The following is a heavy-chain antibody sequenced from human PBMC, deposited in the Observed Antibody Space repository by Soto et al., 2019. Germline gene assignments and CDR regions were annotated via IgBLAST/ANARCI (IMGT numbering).Heavy chain of an antibody. CDR2: IYYSGST. D-gene: IGHD2-15*01. Sequence: QVQLQESGPGLVKPSQTLSLTCTVSGGSISSGGYYWSWIRPHPGKALEWIGYIYYSGSTHYNPSPKRRVTNSVDTSTNQFSRKLSSVTATDTAVYYCARVLWLLLDPDAVDIWGQGTMVTVSA. J-gene: IGHJ3*02. CDR3: ARVLWLLLDPDAVDI. V-gene: IGHV4-31*03. CDR1: GGSISSGGYY.